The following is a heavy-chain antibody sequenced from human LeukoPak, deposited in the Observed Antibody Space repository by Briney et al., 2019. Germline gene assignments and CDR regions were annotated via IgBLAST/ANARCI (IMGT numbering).Heavy chain of an antibody. CDR1: GYTFTGYY. CDR2: INPNSGGT. V-gene: IGHV1-2*02. D-gene: IGHD1-7*01. CDR3: ARDLLELSDYYYYGMDV. J-gene: IGHJ6*02. Sequence: GASVKVSCKASGYTFTGYYMHWVRQAPGQGLEWMGWINPNSGGTNYAQKFQGKVTMTRDKSISTAYMELSRLRSDDTAVYYCARDLLELSDYYYYGMDVWGQGTKVTVSS.